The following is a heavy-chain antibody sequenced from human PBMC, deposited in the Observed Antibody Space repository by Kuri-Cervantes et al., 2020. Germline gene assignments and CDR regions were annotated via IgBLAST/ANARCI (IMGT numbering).Heavy chain of an antibody. CDR3: ARERGEPYYYDSSGLSSFRH. V-gene: IGHV4-4*02. D-gene: IGHD3-22*01. J-gene: IGHJ1*01. CDR1: GGSITSINW. CDR2: ISHSRSP. Sequence: SQTLSLTCAVSGGSITSINWWSWVRQPPGKGLEWIGEISHSRSPNYNPSVKSRVTISIDTSKNQFSLKLNSVTAADTAVYYCARERGEPYYYDSSGLSSFRHWGQGTLVTVSS.